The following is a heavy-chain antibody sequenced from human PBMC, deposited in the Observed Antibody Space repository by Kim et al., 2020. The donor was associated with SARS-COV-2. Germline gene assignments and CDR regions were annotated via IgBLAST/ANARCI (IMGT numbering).Heavy chain of an antibody. CDR2: ISYDGSNK. V-gene: IGHV3-30-3*01. D-gene: IGHD3-3*01. CDR1: GFTFSSYA. CDR3: ARPSITIFGVVRPGPQYFQH. J-gene: IGHJ1*01. Sequence: GGSLRLSCAASGFTFSSYAMHWVRQAPGKGLEWVAVISYDGSNKYYADSVKGRFTISRDNSKNTLYLQMNSLRAEDTAVYYCARPSITIFGVVRPGPQYFQHWGQGTLVTVSS.